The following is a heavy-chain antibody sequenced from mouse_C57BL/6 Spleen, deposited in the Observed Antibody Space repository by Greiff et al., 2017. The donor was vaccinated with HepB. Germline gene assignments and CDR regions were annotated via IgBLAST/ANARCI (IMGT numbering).Heavy chain of an antibody. J-gene: IGHJ3*01. CDR3: TRAPITTGFAY. V-gene: IGHV1-15*01. CDR1: GYTFTDYE. CDR2: IDPETGGT. Sequence: LVESGAELVRPGASVTLSCKASGYTFTDYEMHWVKQTPVHGLEWIGAIDPETGGTAYNQKFKGKAILTADKSSSTAYMELRSLTSEDSAVYYCTRAPITTGFAYWGQGTLVTVSA. D-gene: IGHD1-1*01.